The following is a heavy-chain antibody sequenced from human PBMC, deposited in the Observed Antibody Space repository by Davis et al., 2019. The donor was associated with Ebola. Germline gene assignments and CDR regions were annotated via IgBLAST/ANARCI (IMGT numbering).Heavy chain of an antibody. V-gene: IGHV3-30-3*01. CDR3: AKGYNSGWYAY. Sequence: GESLKISCAASGFTFSSYAMHWVRQAPGKGLEWAAVISYDGSNKYYADSVKGRFTISRDNSKNTLYLQMNSLRAEDTAVYYCAKGYNSGWYAYWGQGTLVTVSS. J-gene: IGHJ4*02. D-gene: IGHD6-19*01. CDR2: ISYDGSNK. CDR1: GFTFSSYA.